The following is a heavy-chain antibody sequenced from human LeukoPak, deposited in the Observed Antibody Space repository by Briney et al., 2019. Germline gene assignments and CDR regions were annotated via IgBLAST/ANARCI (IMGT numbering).Heavy chain of an antibody. V-gene: IGHV1-8*01. CDR3: ARTYGRSSGRDFDC. CDR2: MNPNSGNT. J-gene: IGHJ4*02. D-gene: IGHD6-6*01. CDR1: GGTFTSYD. Sequence: ASVKVSCKASGGTFTSYDINWVRQATGQGLEWVGWMNPNSGNTGYAQKFQGRVTMTRDTSISTAYMELSSLRSEDTAVYYCARTYGRSSGRDFDCWGQGTLVTVSS.